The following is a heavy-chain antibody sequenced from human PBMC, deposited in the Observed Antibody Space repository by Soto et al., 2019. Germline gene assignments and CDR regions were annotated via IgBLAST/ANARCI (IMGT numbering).Heavy chain of an antibody. J-gene: IGHJ4*02. CDR1: GFTFSSYA. V-gene: IGHV3-64D*08. CDR3: VKVGWLQQRPVRYYFDY. Sequence: GGSLRLSCSASGFTFSSYAMHWVRQAPGKGLEYVSAISSNGGSTYYADSVKGRFTISRDNSKNTLYLQMSSLRAEDTAVYYCVKVGWLQQRPVRYYFDYWGQGTLVTVSS. D-gene: IGHD5-12*01. CDR2: ISSNGGST.